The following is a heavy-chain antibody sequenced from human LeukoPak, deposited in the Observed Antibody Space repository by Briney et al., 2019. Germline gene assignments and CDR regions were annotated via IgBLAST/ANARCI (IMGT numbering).Heavy chain of an antibody. CDR1: GGSISSYDW. CDR2: IHHSGIT. D-gene: IGHD2-2*01. J-gene: IGHJ5*02. Sequence: PSETLSLTCAVSGGSISSYDWWSWVRQPPGKGLEWIGEIHHSGITNYNPSLKSRVTMSIDKSKNQFSLKLSSVTAADTAVYYCARVNGYCSSTSCPRWLDPWGQGTLVTVSS. CDR3: ARVNGYCSSTSCPRWLDP. V-gene: IGHV4-4*02.